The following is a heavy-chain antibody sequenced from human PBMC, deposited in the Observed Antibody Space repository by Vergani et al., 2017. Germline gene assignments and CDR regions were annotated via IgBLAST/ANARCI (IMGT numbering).Heavy chain of an antibody. J-gene: IGHJ6*03. V-gene: IGHV3-33*01. D-gene: IGHD2-8*01. CDR2: IWYDGSKE. CDR1: GFTFSFYG. Sequence: QVQVVESGGGVVQPGGSLTLSCAGSGFTFSFYGMHWVRQAPGKGLEWVAFIWYDGSKEYYADSVKGRFTISRDNSKNTLYLQMNNLRAADTAVYYCARSGYCAHGVCYMTYYYYMDVWGKGTAVTVSS. CDR3: ARSGYCAHGVCYMTYYYYMDV.